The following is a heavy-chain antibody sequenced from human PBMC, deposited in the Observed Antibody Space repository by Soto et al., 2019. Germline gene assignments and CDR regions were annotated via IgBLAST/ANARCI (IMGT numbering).Heavy chain of an antibody. Sequence: SGGSISSGGYSWSWIRQPPGKGLEWIGYIYHSGSTYYNPSLKSRVTISVDRSKNQFSLKLSSVTAADTAVYYCAREGTYYDFWSGYKRGNYYGMDVWGQGTTVTVSS. V-gene: IGHV4-30-2*01. D-gene: IGHD3-3*01. CDR2: IYHSGST. J-gene: IGHJ6*02. CDR1: GGSISSGGYS. CDR3: AREGTYYDFWSGYKRGNYYGMDV.